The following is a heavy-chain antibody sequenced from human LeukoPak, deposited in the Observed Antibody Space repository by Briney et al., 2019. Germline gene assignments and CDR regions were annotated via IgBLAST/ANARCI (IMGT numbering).Heavy chain of an antibody. Sequence: GGSLRLSCAASGFTVSSNYMSWVRQAPGKGLERVSVIYSGGSTYYADSVKGRFTISRDNSKNTLYLQMNSLRAEDTAVYYCARDGGYDSSGYYYGSRSWYFDLWGRGTLVTVSS. J-gene: IGHJ2*01. CDR3: ARDGGYDSSGYYYGSRSWYFDL. CDR2: IYSGGST. CDR1: GFTVSSNY. V-gene: IGHV3-66*01. D-gene: IGHD3-22*01.